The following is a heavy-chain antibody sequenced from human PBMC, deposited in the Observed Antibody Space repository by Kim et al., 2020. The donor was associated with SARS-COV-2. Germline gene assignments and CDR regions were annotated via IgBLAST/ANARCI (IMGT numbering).Heavy chain of an antibody. CDR2: VYPAESHI. D-gene: IGHD1-7*01. V-gene: IGHV5-51*01. J-gene: IGHJ6*02. Sequence: GESLKISCKASGYSFSSYWIGWVRQMPGKGLEWMGVVYPAESHIRYRPSFEGLVTISADKSANTAYLQWNSLKASDTAIYYCARAHASGTIYYYHFPMDIGGQGTTVIVS. CDR3: ARAHASGTIYYYHFPMDI. CDR1: GYSFSSYW.